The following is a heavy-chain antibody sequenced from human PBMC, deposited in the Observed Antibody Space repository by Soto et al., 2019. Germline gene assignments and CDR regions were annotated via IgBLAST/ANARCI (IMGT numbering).Heavy chain of an antibody. D-gene: IGHD2-2*01. V-gene: IGHV3-23*01. CDR1: GFTFSSYA. Sequence: EVQLLESGGGLVQPGGSLRLSCAASGFTFSSYAMSWVRQAPGKGLEWVSAISGSGGSTYYADSVKGRFTISRDNSKNTLYLLMNSLRAEDTAVYYCAKGPPRFGYCSSTSCYESDYWGQGTLVTVSS. CDR2: ISGSGGST. J-gene: IGHJ4*02. CDR3: AKGPPRFGYCSSTSCYESDY.